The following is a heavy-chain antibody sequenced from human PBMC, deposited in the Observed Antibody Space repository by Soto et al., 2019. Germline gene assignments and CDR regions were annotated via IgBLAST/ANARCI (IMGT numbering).Heavy chain of an antibody. CDR3: ARDREQDIPTLG. V-gene: IGHV1-46*03. CDR1: GYTFTSYY. CDR2: INPSGGST. Sequence: ASVKVSCKASGYTFTSYYMHWVRQAPGQGLEWMGIINPSGGSTSYAQKYQGRVTMTRDTSTSTVYMELSSLRFEDTAVYYCARDREQDIPTLGWGQGTLVTVSS. J-gene: IGHJ4*02. D-gene: IGHD2-15*01.